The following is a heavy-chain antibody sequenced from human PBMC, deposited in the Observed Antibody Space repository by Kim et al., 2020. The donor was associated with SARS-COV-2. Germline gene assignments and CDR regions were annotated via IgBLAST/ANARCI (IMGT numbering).Heavy chain of an antibody. D-gene: IGHD3-22*01. V-gene: IGHV4-38-2*02. J-gene: IGHJ4*01. Sequence: SETLSLTCTVSGYSISSGYYWGWIRQPPGKGLEWIGSIYHSGSTYYNPSLKSRVTISVDTSKNQFSLKLSSVTAADTAVYYCARDLSGGSGYQNPHFGYWGHGTLVTVSS. CDR2: IYHSGST. CDR1: GYSISSGYY. CDR3: ARDLSGGSGYQNPHFGY.